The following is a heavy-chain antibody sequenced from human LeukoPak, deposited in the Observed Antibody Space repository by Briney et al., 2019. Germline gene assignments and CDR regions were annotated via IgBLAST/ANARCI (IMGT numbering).Heavy chain of an antibody. CDR2: ISYDGSNK. J-gene: IGHJ4*02. D-gene: IGHD6-19*01. CDR3: ARSYSSGWYSNLYYFDY. Sequence: PGGSLRLSCAASGFTFSSYAMHWVRQAPGKGLEWVAVISYDGSNKYYADSVKGRFTISRDNSKNTQYLQMNSLRAEDTAVYYCARSYSSGWYSNLYYFDYWGQGTLVTVSS. V-gene: IGHV3-30*04. CDR1: GFTFSSYA.